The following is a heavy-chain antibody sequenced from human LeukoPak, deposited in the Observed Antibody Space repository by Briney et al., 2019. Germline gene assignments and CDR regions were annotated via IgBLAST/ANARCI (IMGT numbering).Heavy chain of an antibody. Sequence: GGSLRLSCAASGFTFSRYGMHWVRQAPGKGLEWVAVISNDGIHKYYGDSVKGRFTISRDNSKNTLSLQMNSLRAEDTAVYYCAKAESYGDGFHWFDPWGQGTLVTVSS. D-gene: IGHD4-17*01. J-gene: IGHJ5*02. CDR1: GFTFSRYG. CDR3: AKAESYGDGFHWFDP. V-gene: IGHV3-30*18. CDR2: ISNDGIHK.